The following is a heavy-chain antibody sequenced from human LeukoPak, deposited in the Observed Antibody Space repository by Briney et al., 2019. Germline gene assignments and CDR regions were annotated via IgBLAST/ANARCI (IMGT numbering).Heavy chain of an antibody. CDR1: GGSFSGYY. V-gene: IGHV4-34*01. CDR2: INHSGST. CDR3: AISPFWSGYRMAYFDY. Sequence: PSETLSLTCAVYGGSFSGYYWSWIRQPPGKGLEWIGEINHSGSTNYNPSLKSRVTISVDTSKNQFSLKLSSVTAADTAVYYCAISPFWSGYRMAYFDYWGQRTLVTVSS. D-gene: IGHD3-3*01. J-gene: IGHJ4*02.